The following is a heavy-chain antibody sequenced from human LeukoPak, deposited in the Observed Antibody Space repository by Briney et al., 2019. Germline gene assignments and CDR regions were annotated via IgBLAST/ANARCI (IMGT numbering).Heavy chain of an antibody. CDR1: GGTFSSYA. CDR2: IIPIFGTA. J-gene: IGHJ5*02. CDR3: ARRKTTYDFWSGYLNWFDP. V-gene: IGHV1-69*13. D-gene: IGHD3-3*01. Sequence: SVKVSCKASGGTFSSYAISWARQAPGQGLEWMGGIIPIFGTANYAQKFQGRVTITADESTSTAYMELSSLRSEDTAVYYCARRKTTYDFWSGYLNWFDPWGQGTLVTVSS.